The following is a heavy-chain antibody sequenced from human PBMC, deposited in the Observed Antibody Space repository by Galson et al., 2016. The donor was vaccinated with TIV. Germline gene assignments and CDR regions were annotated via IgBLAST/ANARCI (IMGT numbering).Heavy chain of an antibody. D-gene: IGHD5-18*01. V-gene: IGHV3-48*03. CDR1: GFIFSNYE. Sequence: SLRLSCAASGFIFSNYEMNWVRQAPGKGLEWISYITSGWGPTYYAESVKGRFTISRDNAKNTLYLQMNSLSADDTAVYYCARGALDTDREYYYYYGLDVWGQGTTVTVSS. CDR3: ARGALDTDREYYYYYGLDV. J-gene: IGHJ6*02. CDR2: ITSGWGPT.